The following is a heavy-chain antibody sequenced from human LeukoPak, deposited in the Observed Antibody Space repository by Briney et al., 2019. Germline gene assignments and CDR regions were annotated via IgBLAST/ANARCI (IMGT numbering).Heavy chain of an antibody. V-gene: IGHV3-11*06. CDR3: ARLGYGDYTNWFDP. Sequence: GGSLRLSCAASGFTFSDYYMSWIRQAPGKGLEWVSYISSSSSYTNYAGSVKGRFTISRDNAKNSLYLQMNSLRAEDTAVYYCARLGYGDYTNWFDPWGQGTLVTVSS. CDR1: GFTFSDYY. CDR2: ISSSSSYT. D-gene: IGHD4-17*01. J-gene: IGHJ5*02.